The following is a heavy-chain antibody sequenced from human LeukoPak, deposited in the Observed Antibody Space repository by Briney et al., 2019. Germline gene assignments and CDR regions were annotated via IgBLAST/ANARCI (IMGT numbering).Heavy chain of an antibody. CDR1: GFTFSSYA. Sequence: GGSLRLSCAASGFTFSSYAMHWVRQAPGKGLEWVAVISYDGSNKYYADSVKGRFTISRDNSKNTLYLQMDSLRAEDTAVYYCARTSDILTGYPRDYYYGMGVWGQGTTVTVSS. CDR2: ISYDGSNK. D-gene: IGHD3-9*01. CDR3: ARTSDILTGYPRDYYYGMGV. J-gene: IGHJ6*02. V-gene: IGHV3-30-3*01.